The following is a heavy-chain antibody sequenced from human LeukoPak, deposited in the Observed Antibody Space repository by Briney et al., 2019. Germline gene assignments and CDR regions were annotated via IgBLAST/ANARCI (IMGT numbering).Heavy chain of an antibody. V-gene: IGHV4-61*02. D-gene: IGHD4-23*01. CDR2: IYTSGST. CDR3: ARDSLPYGGNQYYYYYMDV. J-gene: IGHJ6*03. Sequence: SETLSLTCTVSGGSISSGSYYWSWIRQPAGKGLEWIGRIYTSGSTNYNPSLKSRVTIAVDTSKNQFSLKLSSVTAADTAVYYCARDSLPYGGNQYYYYYMDVWGKGTTVTVSS. CDR1: GGSISSGSYY.